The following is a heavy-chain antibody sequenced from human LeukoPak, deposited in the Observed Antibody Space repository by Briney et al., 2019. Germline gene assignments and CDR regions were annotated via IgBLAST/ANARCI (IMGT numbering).Heavy chain of an antibody. D-gene: IGHD3-22*01. CDR1: GFTFESHR. CDR3: ARGYYYDSSGYYNNDAFDI. J-gene: IGHJ3*02. CDR2: ITGGGGST. Sequence: PGGSLRLSCAASGFTFESHRMTWVRQAPGKGLEWVASITGGGGSTSYADSVKGRFTISRDNSKNTLYLQMNSLRAEDTAVYYCARGYYYDSSGYYNNDAFDIWGQGTMVTVSS. V-gene: IGHV3-23*01.